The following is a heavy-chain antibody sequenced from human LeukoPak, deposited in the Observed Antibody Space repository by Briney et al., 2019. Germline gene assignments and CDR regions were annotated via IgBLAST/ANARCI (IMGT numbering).Heavy chain of an antibody. CDR1: GGSISSYY. V-gene: IGHV4-59*01. CDR3: ARGHSWDTAMGTKAGNFGPFDY. J-gene: IGHJ4*02. CDR2: IYYSGST. D-gene: IGHD5-18*01. Sequence: SETLSLTCTVSGGSISSYYWSWIRQPPGKGLEWIGYIYYSGSTNYNPSLKSRVTISVDTSKNQFSLKLSSVTAADTAVYYCARGHSWDTAMGTKAGNFGPFDYWGQGTPVTVSS.